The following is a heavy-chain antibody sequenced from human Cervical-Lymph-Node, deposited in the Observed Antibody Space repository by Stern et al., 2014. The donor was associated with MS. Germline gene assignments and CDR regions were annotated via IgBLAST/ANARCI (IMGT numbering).Heavy chain of an antibody. J-gene: IGHJ4*02. Sequence: QVQLVQSGPAVKKPASSVKVSCKASGGTFNIHAINWVRQAPGQGLEWGGGIIPKFGTPNNALQVHGTVSLTPADSTSTSYIEFTSLRSEDTAVYYCARHDSSGTNLDYWGQGTLVTVSS. D-gene: IGHD3-22*01. CDR1: GGTFNIHA. CDR2: IIPKFGTP. V-gene: IGHV1-69*19. CDR3: ARHDSSGTNLDY.